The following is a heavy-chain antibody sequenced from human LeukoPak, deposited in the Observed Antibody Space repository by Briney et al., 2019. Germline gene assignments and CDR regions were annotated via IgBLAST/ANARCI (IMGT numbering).Heavy chain of an antibody. Sequence: ASVKVSFKASGFTLTTSYMHWVRQAPGQGLEWMGIINPNDGSTSYAQKFQGRVTMTRDTSTSTVYMELSSLRSEDTAVYYCARPFYFGMDVWGQGTTVTVSS. CDR3: ARPFYFGMDV. CDR2: INPNDGST. V-gene: IGHV1-46*01. CDR1: GFTLTTSY. J-gene: IGHJ6*02.